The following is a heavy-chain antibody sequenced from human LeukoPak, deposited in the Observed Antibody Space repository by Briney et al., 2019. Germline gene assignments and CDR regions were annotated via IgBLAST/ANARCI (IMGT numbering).Heavy chain of an antibody. CDR2: LIGSSGST. V-gene: IGHV3-23*01. CDR3: AKGAYDYIEIAYFDS. J-gene: IGHJ4*02. CDR1: GFTSTNYA. Sequence: PGGSLRLSCAASGFTSTNYAMNWVRQAPGKGLEWVSVLIGSSGSTDYADSVKGRITISRDISKNTLFLQMNSLRAEDTAIYYCAKGAYDYIEIAYFDSWGQGTLVTVSS. D-gene: IGHD5-12*01.